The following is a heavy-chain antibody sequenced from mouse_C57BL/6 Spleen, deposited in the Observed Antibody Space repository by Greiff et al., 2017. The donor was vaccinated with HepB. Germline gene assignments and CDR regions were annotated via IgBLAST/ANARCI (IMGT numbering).Heavy chain of an antibody. CDR3: ARSHGSSFDY. J-gene: IGHJ2*01. CDR2: IDPSDSYT. CDR1: GYTFTSYW. D-gene: IGHD1-1*01. Sequence: VQLQQPGAELVRPGTSVKLSCKASGYTFTSYWMHWVKQRPGQGLEWIGVIDPSDSYTNYNQKFKGKATLTVDTSSSTAYMQLSSLTSEDSAVYYCARSHGSSFDYWGQGTTLTVSS. V-gene: IGHV1-59*01.